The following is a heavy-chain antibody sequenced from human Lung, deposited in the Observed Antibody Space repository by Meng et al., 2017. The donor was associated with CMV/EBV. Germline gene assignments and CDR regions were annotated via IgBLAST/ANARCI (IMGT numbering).Heavy chain of an antibody. D-gene: IGHD6-6*01. V-gene: IGHV3-30*02. CDR3: EKGSNSVPRWIDF. J-gene: IGHJ5*01. CDR2: IRYDASNK. CDR1: GFNFKSYG. Sequence: GESLKISCSASGFNFKSYGMHWVRQAPGKGLEWVAFIRYDASNKNYEESVKGRFTDSRDNSKNKLYLQMNSVTVEDTAVYYCEKGSNSVPRWIDFWGQGAPVTVSS.